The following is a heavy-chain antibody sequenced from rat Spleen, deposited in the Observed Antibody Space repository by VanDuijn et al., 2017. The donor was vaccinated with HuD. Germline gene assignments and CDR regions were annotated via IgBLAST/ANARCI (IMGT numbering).Heavy chain of an antibody. V-gene: IGHV2-6*01. CDR3: VRSEGISRGQFAY. Sequence: QVQLKESGPGLVQPSQTLSLTCTVSGLSLTSYTVSWVRRPPGKGLEWIAAISSGGSTYYSSALKSRMCISRDTSKSQVLLKMNSLQTEDTAMYFCVRSEGISRGQFAYWGQGTLVTVSS. CDR2: ISSGGST. D-gene: IGHD4-3*01. J-gene: IGHJ3*01. CDR1: GLSLTSYT.